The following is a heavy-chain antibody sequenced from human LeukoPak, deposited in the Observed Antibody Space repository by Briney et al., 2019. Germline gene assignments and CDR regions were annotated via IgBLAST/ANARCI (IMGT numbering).Heavy chain of an antibody. V-gene: IGHV1-69*13. CDR2: IIPIFGTA. J-gene: IGHJ4*02. CDR3: ARRVDCSSTSCYLPRYDY. D-gene: IGHD2-2*01. Sequence: GASVKVSCKASGGTFSSYAISWVRQAPGQGLEWMGGIIPIFGTANYAQKFQGRVTITADESTSTAYMELSSLRSEDTAVYYCARRVDCSSTSCYLPRYDYWGQGTLVTVSS. CDR1: GGTFSSYA.